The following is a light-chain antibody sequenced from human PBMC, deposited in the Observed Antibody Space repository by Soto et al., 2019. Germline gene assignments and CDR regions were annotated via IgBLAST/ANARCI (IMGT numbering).Light chain of an antibody. Sequence: NFMLTQPHSVSASPGKTVTISCTRSSGSIGSSYVQWYQQRPSSSPTTVIFEDNQRPTGVPVRFSGSIDSSSNSASLVISGLRTEDEADYYCQSYDTSNPLVFGGGTKLTVL. J-gene: IGLJ3*02. V-gene: IGLV6-57*01. CDR1: SGSIGSSY. CDR2: EDN. CDR3: QSYDTSNPLV.